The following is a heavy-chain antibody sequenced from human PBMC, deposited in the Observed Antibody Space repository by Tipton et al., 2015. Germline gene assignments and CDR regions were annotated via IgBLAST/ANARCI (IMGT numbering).Heavy chain of an antibody. V-gene: IGHV1-18*01. CDR1: GYTFTSSG. J-gene: IGHJ6*02. Sequence: QLVQSGAEVKKPGASVNVSCKASGYTFTSSGITWVRQAPGQGLEWMGWISSYNGDTNYAQKLQGRLTMTTDTSTNTAYMDLRSLRSDDTAVYYCARDRVSSRAMDVWGQGTTVTVSS. CDR2: ISSYNGDT. D-gene: IGHD6-13*01. CDR3: ARDRVSSRAMDV.